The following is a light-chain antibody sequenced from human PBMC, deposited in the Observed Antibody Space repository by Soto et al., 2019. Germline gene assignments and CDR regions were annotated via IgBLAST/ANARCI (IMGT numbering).Light chain of an antibody. CDR2: ANS. CDR3: QSYDSSLYGYV. Sequence: QSVLTQPPSVSGAPGQGVTISCTGSSSKIGAGYDVHWYQQLPGTDPKLLIYANSNRPSGVPDRFSGSKSGTSASLAITGLQAEDEADYYCQSYDSSLYGYVFGSGTKLTVL. CDR1: SSKIGAGYD. J-gene: IGLJ1*01. V-gene: IGLV1-40*01.